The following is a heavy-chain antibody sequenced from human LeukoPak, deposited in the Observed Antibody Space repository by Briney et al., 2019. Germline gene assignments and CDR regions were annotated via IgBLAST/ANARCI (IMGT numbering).Heavy chain of an antibody. CDR2: IRYDGSNK. D-gene: IGHD3-10*01. Sequence: GGSLRLTCAASGFSFNGSGMHWVHQAPGKGLEWLAFIRYDGSNKYHADSVKGRFTISRDNSKNTLYLQMNSLRAEDTAVYYCAKDPRYYGSGSFYYMDVWGKGTTVTISS. CDR3: AKDPRYYGSGSFYYMDV. V-gene: IGHV3-30*02. J-gene: IGHJ6*03. CDR1: GFSFNGSG.